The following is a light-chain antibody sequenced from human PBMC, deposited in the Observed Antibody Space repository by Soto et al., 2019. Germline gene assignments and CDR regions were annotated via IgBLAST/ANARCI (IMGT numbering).Light chain of an antibody. J-gene: IGKJ1*01. V-gene: IGKV1-33*01. CDR1: QDISNY. CDR3: QHFDNSWT. CDR2: DAS. Sequence: DIQMAQSPSSLSASVGDIVTITCQASQDISNYLNWYQQKPGKAPKLLIFDASNLETGVPSRFSGSGSGTHFTFTITSLQPEDIATYYCQHFDNSWTFGLGTKVDI.